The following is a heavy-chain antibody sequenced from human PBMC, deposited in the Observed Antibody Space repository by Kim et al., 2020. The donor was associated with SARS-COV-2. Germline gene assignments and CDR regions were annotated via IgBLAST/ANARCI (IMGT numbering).Heavy chain of an antibody. V-gene: IGHV3-15*01. D-gene: IGHD6-13*01. CDR2: IKSKTDGGTT. Sequence: GGSLRLSCAASGFTFSNAWMSWVRQAPGKGLEWVGRIKSKTDGGTTDYAAPVKGRFTISRDDSKNTLYLQMNSLKTEDTAVYYCITEYSSSWGSWFDPWGQGTLVTVSS. CDR3: ITEYSSSWGSWFDP. J-gene: IGHJ5*02. CDR1: GFTFSNAW.